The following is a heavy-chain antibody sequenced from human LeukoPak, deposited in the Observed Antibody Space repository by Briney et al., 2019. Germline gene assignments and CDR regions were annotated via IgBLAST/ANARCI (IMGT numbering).Heavy chain of an antibody. Sequence: PSETLSLTCTVSGDSISSYYWSWVRQPPGKGLGRVGYIYYSGSTNYNPSLKSRVTISVDTSKNQFSLKLSSVTAADTAVYYCARAPYSGSYPFDYWGQGTLVTVSS. CDR2: IYYSGST. D-gene: IGHD1-26*01. V-gene: IGHV4-59*01. CDR3: ARAPYSGSYPFDY. J-gene: IGHJ4*02. CDR1: GDSISSYY.